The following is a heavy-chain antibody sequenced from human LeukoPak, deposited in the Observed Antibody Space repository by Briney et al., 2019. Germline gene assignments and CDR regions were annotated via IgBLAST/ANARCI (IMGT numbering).Heavy chain of an antibody. D-gene: IGHD3-9*01. V-gene: IGHV4-34*01. CDR2: INHSGGT. J-gene: IGHJ4*02. CDR1: GGSFSGYY. CDR3: ARGSPITIRYFDWLLKYYFDY. Sequence: SETLSLTCAVYGGSFSGYYWSWIRQPPGKGLEWIGEINHSGGTNYNPSLKSRVTISVDTSKNQFSLKLSSVTAADTAVYYCARGSPITIRYFDWLLKYYFDYWGQGTLVTVSS.